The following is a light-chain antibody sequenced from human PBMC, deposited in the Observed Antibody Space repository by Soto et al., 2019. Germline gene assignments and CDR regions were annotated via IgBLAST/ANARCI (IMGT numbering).Light chain of an antibody. V-gene: IGLV2-14*01. CDR1: SSDVGTYNY. J-gene: IGLJ1*01. Sequence: QSVLTQPASVSGSPGQSITISCTGTSSDVGTYNYVSWYQHHPGKAPKLIIYEVSNRPSGVSNRFSGSKSGSTASLTISGPQAEDEADYHCTSYTRDTALVFGTGTKVTVL. CDR2: EVS. CDR3: TSYTRDTALV.